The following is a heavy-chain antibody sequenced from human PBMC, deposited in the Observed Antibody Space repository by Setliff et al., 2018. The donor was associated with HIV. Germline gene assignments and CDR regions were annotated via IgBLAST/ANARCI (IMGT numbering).Heavy chain of an antibody. J-gene: IGHJ3*01. Sequence: PSETLSLTCTVSGGSFSTYYWSWIRQPAGEGPEYIGRVHSTGTTISNPSLKSRVTMSVDASKNQLSLKLRSVTAADTAVYYCARARITMIGGRLEPYAFDRWGQGTKVTVSS. V-gene: IGHV4-4*07. CDR3: ARARITMIGGRLEPYAFDR. CDR1: GGSFSTYY. CDR2: VHSTGTT. D-gene: IGHD3-10*01.